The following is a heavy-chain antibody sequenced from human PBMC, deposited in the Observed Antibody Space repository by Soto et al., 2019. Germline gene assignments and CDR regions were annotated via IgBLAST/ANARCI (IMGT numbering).Heavy chain of an antibody. J-gene: IGHJ3*02. CDR1: GFVFSSYA. CDR3: AKTTDGWFSAYEI. V-gene: IGHV3-23*01. CDR2: ISASGSTA. D-gene: IGHD6-19*01. Sequence: PGGSLRLSCAASGFVFSSYAMSWVRQAPEKGLEWFAAISASGSTAYYADSVKGRFIFSRDNPKFTMYLQMNSLRAADTAVYFCAKTTDGWFSAYEIWGQGTVVTVSS.